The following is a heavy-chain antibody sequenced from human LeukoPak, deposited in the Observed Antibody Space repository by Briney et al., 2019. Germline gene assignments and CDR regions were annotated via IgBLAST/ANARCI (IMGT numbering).Heavy chain of an antibody. D-gene: IGHD1-26*01. CDR3: ARVGESYHGGRTLDY. CDR2: IYYSGST. Sequence: PSETLSLTCTVSGGSISSDYWSWIRQPPGKGLEWIGYIYYSGSTDYNASLKSRVTILVDTSKNQFSLKLSSVTAADTAVYYCARVGESYHGGRTLDYWGQGTLVTVSS. J-gene: IGHJ4*02. CDR1: GGSISSDY. V-gene: IGHV4-59*12.